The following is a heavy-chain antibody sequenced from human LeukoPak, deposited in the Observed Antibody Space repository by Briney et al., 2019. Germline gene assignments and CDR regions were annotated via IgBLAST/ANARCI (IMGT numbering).Heavy chain of an antibody. Sequence: SSYWMSWVRQPPGKGLEWIGSVYYGRSPYFNPSLESRATISVDTSKNHFSLKMSSVTAADTAVYYCARSSGTGTFSYWGQGTLVTVSS. CDR1: SSYW. D-gene: IGHD6-25*01. J-gene: IGHJ4*02. CDR3: ARSSGTGTFSY. V-gene: IGHV4-39*02. CDR2: VYYGRSP.